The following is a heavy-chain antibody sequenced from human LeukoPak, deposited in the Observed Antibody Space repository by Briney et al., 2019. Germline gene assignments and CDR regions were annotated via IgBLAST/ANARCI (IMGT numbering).Heavy chain of an antibody. CDR2: INSEGSST. CDR1: GFTVSDNY. Sequence: GGSLRLSCAASGFTVSDNYMSWVRQAPGKGLVWVSRINSEGSSTSYADSVKGRFTISRDNAKNTLYLQMNSLRAEDTAVYYCARDQVTMTYWGQGTLITVSS. CDR3: ARDQVTMTY. V-gene: IGHV3-74*01. D-gene: IGHD4-17*01. J-gene: IGHJ4*02.